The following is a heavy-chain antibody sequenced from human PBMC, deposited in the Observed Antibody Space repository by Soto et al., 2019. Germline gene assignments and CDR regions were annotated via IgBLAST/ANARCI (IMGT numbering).Heavy chain of an antibody. CDR2: ISGSGGST. V-gene: IGHV3-23*01. CDR1: GFTFSSYA. D-gene: IGHD4-17*01. J-gene: IGHJ4*02. CDR3: ARYLSKDYAPDY. Sequence: PGGSLRLSCAASGFTFSSYAMSWVRQAPGKGLEWVSAISGSGGSTYYADSVKGRFTISRDNAKNSLYLQMNSLRAEDTAVYYCARYLSKDYAPDYWGQGTLVTVSS.